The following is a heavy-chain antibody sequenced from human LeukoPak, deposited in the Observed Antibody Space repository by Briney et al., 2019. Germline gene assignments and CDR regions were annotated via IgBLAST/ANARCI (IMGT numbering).Heavy chain of an antibody. CDR2: VYGSGST. CDR3: VKEYCSTTICYPCGGWYDP. Sequence: SETLSLTCTVSGDSTSNSYWTWIRQPAGKRLEYIGRVYGSGSTNYNPSLKSRVTMSIDTSKNQFSLKLTSVTAADTAVYYCVKEYCSTTICYPCGGWYDPWGQGTLVTVSS. V-gene: IGHV4-4*07. D-gene: IGHD2-2*01. CDR1: GDSTSNSY. J-gene: IGHJ5*02.